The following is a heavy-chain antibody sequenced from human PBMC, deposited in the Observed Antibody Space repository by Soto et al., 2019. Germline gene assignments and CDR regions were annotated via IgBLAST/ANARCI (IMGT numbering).Heavy chain of an antibody. D-gene: IGHD3-10*01. CDR3: ARGTMLRGPGYYYAMDV. CDR2: IYYDGRS. Sequence: KPSETLSLTGSVSGDSISRNGYFWTWIRRHPGKGLEWIGYIYYDGRSYYTPSLKSRVIISVDTSKNQFSLNLTAVTAADTAVYYCARGTMLRGPGYYYAMDVWGQGTTVTVSS. CDR1: GDSISRNGYF. V-gene: IGHV4-31*03. J-gene: IGHJ6*02.